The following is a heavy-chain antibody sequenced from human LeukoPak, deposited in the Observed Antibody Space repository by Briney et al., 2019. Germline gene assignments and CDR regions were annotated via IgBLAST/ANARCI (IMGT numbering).Heavy chain of an antibody. CDR1: GFTFSSYG. Sequence: GGSLRLSCAASGFTFSSYGMHWVRQAPGKGLEWVAVISYDGSNKYYADSVKGRFTISRDNAKNSLYLQMNSLRAEDTAVYYCARDPSLGYCSGGSCYYFDYWGQGTLVTVSS. J-gene: IGHJ4*02. CDR2: ISYDGSNK. CDR3: ARDPSLGYCSGGSCYYFDY. D-gene: IGHD2-15*01. V-gene: IGHV3-30*12.